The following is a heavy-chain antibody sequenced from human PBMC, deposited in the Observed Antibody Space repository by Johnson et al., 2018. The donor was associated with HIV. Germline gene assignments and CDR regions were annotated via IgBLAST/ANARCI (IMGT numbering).Heavy chain of an antibody. CDR1: GFTFSSYG. D-gene: IGHD2-2*03. Sequence: QVQLVESGGGVVQPGRSLRLSCAASGFTFSSYGMHWVRQAPGKGLEWVAVIWYDGSNKNYADSVKGRFTISRDNSKNTLYLQMNSLRAEDTAVYYCASGYCSSTSCYGRKLLDDAFDIWGQGTMVTVSS. CDR2: IWYDGSNK. V-gene: IGHV3-33*08. J-gene: IGHJ3*02. CDR3: ASGYCSSTSCYGRKLLDDAFDI.